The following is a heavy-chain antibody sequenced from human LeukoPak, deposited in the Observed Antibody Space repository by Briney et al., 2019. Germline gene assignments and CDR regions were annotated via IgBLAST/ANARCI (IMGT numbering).Heavy chain of an antibody. J-gene: IGHJ4*02. CDR2: INPNSGGT. CDR3: ARGMSGVIVATTDY. CDR1: GYTFTGYY. Sequence: EASVKVSCKASGYTFTGYYMHWVRQAPGQGLEWMGWINPNSGGTNYVQKFQGRVTMTRDTSISTAYMELSRLRSDDTAVYYCARGMSGVIVATTDYWGQGTLVTVSS. D-gene: IGHD5-12*01. V-gene: IGHV1-2*02.